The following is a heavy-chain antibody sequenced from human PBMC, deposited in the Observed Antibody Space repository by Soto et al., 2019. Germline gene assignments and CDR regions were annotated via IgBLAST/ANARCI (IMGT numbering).Heavy chain of an antibody. CDR2: ISAYNGKT. CDR3: ARDPRLRFLEWLSYGTDV. V-gene: IGHV1-18*04. Sequence: ASLKVSCKASGYAFTSYGISWVRQAPGQGLEWMGWISAYNGKTNYAQKLQGRVTMTTDTSTSTAYMELRSLRSDDTAVYYCARDPRLRFLEWLSYGTDVWGKGTTVTVSS. J-gene: IGHJ6*04. CDR1: GYAFTSYG. D-gene: IGHD3-3*01.